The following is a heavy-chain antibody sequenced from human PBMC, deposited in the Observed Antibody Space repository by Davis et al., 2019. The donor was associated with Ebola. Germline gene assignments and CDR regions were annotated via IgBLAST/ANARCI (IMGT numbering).Heavy chain of an antibody. J-gene: IGHJ4*02. CDR2: IYPGDSDT. Sequence: GESLKISCKGSGYSFTSHWIAWVRQMPGKGPEWMGIIYPGDSDTRYNPSFQGQVTISADKSISTAYLQWSSLKASDTAMYFCARHALLQAAVPEPYFVYWGQGALVTVSS. CDR3: ARHALLQAAVPEPYFVY. D-gene: IGHD3-22*01. CDR1: GYSFTSHW. V-gene: IGHV5-51*01.